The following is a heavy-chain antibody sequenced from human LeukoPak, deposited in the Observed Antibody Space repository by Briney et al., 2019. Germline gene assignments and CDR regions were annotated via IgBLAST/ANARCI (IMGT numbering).Heavy chain of an antibody. Sequence: SETLSLTCTVSGGSISSYYWSWIRQPAGKGLEWIGRIYTSGSTNYNPSLKSRVTMSVDTSKTQFSLKLSSVTAADTAVYYCAREGDGLWFGEHHFDYWGQGTLVTVSS. V-gene: IGHV4-4*07. J-gene: IGHJ4*02. D-gene: IGHD3-10*01. CDR1: GGSISSYY. CDR2: IYTSGST. CDR3: AREGDGLWFGEHHFDY.